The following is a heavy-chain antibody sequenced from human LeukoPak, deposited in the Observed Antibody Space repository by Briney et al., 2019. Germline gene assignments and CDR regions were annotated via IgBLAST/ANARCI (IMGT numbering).Heavy chain of an antibody. CDR3: AKGAVAGTRSYYYYYYYMDV. Sequence: GGSLRLSCAASGFTFSSYWMSWVRQAPGKGLEWVANIKQDGSEKYYVDSVKGRFTISRDNSKNTLYLQMNSLRAEDTAVYYCAKGAVAGTRSYYYYYYYMDVWGKGTTVTISS. CDR1: GFTFSSYW. CDR2: IKQDGSEK. V-gene: IGHV3-7*01. J-gene: IGHJ6*03. D-gene: IGHD6-19*01.